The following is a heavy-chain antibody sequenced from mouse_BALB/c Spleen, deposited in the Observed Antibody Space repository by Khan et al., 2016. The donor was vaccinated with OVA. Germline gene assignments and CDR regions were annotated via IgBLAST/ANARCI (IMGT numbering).Heavy chain of an antibody. J-gene: IGHJ4*01. CDR1: GYTFTNFG. Sequence: QIQLVQSGPELKKPGETVKISCKASGYTFTNFGMNWVKQAPGEGLKWMGWINTYTGEPTSADDFTGRFAFSLETSASTAYLQINNLKNEETATYFCTRPPYFSYVMVYWGQGTSVTVSS. CDR3: TRPPYFSYVMVY. CDR2: INTYTGEP. V-gene: IGHV9-3-1*01. D-gene: IGHD2-10*01.